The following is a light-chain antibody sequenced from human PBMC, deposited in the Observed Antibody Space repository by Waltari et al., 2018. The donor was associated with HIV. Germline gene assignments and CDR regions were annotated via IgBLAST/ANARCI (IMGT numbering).Light chain of an antibody. CDR1: QKISSW. Sequence: DIQMTQSPSTLSASVGDRVTITCRASQKISSWLAWYQQKPGKVPNLLIYQGSTLQGGVPSRFSGSGSGTDFTLTINKLQSDDFGTYYCQQYDSFPYTFGPGNNLEIK. V-gene: IGKV1-5*01. J-gene: IGKJ2*01. CDR2: QGS. CDR3: QQYDSFPYT.